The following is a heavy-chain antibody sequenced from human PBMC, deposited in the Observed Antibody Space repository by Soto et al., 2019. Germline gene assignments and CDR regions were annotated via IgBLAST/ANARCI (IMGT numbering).Heavy chain of an antibody. Sequence: SVKVSCKASGGTFSSYAIRWVRQAPGQGLEWMGGIIPIFGTANYAQKFQGRVTITADESTSTAYMELSSLRSEDTAVYYCARTYYYDSSGYYPGWFDPWGQGTLVTVSS. D-gene: IGHD3-22*01. V-gene: IGHV1-69*13. J-gene: IGHJ5*02. CDR2: IIPIFGTA. CDR1: GGTFSSYA. CDR3: ARTYYYDSSGYYPGWFDP.